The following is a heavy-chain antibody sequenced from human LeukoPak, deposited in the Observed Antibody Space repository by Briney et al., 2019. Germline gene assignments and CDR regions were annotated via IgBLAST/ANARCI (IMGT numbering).Heavy chain of an antibody. CDR1: GYTSTSYG. V-gene: IGHV1-18*01. Sequence: ASVKVSCKASGYTSTSYGISWVRQAPGQGLEWMGWISAYNGDTNYAQKLQGRVTMTTDTSTSTAYMELRGLRSDDTAVYYCARGGPAPHRITLIVVASSTDAFDIWGQGTMVTVSS. D-gene: IGHD3-22*01. J-gene: IGHJ3*02. CDR2: ISAYNGDT. CDR3: ARGGPAPHRITLIVVASSTDAFDI.